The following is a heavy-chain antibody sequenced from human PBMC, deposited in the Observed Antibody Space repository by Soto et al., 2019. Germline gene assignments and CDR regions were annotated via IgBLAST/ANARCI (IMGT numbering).Heavy chain of an antibody. CDR2: ISGSGGST. Sequence: EVQLLESGGGLVQPGGSLRLSCRASGSTFSNFGMSWVRQAPGKGLEWVSGISGSGGSTYYADSVKGRFTISRDNSENTLFLQMNSLRVEDTAVYYCAKMEGPTAYYYAMDVWGQGTTVTVSS. D-gene: IGHD1-1*01. CDR3: AKMEGPTAYYYAMDV. V-gene: IGHV3-23*01. CDR1: GSTFSNFG. J-gene: IGHJ6*02.